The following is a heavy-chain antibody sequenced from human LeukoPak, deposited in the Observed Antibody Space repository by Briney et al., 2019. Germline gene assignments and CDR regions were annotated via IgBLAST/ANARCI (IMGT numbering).Heavy chain of an antibody. Sequence: GGSLRLSCAASGFTFSSYSMNWVRQAPGKGLECVSYISSSSSTIYYADSVKGRFTICRDNAKNSLYLQMNSLRAEDTAVYYCAREYDILTGYTDYWGQGTLVTVSS. J-gene: IGHJ4*02. CDR2: ISSSSSTI. V-gene: IGHV3-48*01. CDR1: GFTFSSYS. CDR3: AREYDILTGYTDY. D-gene: IGHD3-9*01.